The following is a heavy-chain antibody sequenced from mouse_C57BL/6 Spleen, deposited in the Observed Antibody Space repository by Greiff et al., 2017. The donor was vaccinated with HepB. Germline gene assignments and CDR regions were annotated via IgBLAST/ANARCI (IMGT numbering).Heavy chain of an antibody. D-gene: IGHD3-1*01. Sequence: EVKLQESGPGLAKPSQTLSLTCSVTGYSITSDYWNWIRKFPGNKLEYMGYISYSGSTYYNPSLKSRISITRDTSKNQYYLQLNSVTTEDTATYYCARWGDGAPPGRDVDYFDYWGQGTTLTVSS. CDR2: ISYSGST. CDR3: ARWGDGAPPGRDVDYFDY. J-gene: IGHJ2*01. V-gene: IGHV3-8*01. CDR1: GYSITSDY.